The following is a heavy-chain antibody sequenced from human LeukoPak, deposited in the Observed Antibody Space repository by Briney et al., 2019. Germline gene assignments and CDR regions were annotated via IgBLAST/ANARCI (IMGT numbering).Heavy chain of an antibody. CDR1: GYSFTTYW. Sequence: GESLKISCKGSGYSFTTYWIGWVRQMPGKGLEWMGLIYPGDSDTRYSPSFQGQVTISADKSISTAYLQWSSLKASDTAMYYCARPRMDSGYDSSFDYWGQEPWSPSPQ. CDR2: IYPGDSDT. CDR3: ARPRMDSGYDSSFDY. D-gene: IGHD5-12*01. J-gene: IGHJ4*01. V-gene: IGHV5-51*01.